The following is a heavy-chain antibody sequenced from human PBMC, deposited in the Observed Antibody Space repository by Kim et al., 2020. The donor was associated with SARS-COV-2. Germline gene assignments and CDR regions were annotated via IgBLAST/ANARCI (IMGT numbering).Heavy chain of an antibody. D-gene: IGHD3-10*01. CDR2: IKSKTDGGTT. V-gene: IGHV3-15*01. J-gene: IGHJ6*02. Sequence: GGSLRLSCAASGFTFSNAWMSWVRQAPGKGLEWVGRIKSKTDGGTTDYAAPVKGRFTISRDDSKNTLYLQMNSLKTEDTAVYYCTTAIWFGELTSGYYYYGMDVWGQGTTVTVSS. CDR3: TTAIWFGELTSGYYYYGMDV. CDR1: GFTFSNAW.